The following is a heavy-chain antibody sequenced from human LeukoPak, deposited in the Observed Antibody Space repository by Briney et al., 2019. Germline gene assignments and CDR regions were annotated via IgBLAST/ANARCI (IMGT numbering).Heavy chain of an antibody. CDR2: IYYTGSA. D-gene: IGHD3-9*01. CDR1: GGSINSGDYY. CDR3: PRDARGGYDFLTVNYRITGLDV. Sequence: KPSETLSLTCTVSGGSINSGDYYWSWIRQPPGKGLEWIGHIYYTGSAFYVPSLMSRLTISVDTSKNQFSLKLSSVTAADTAVYYGPRDARGGYDFLTVNYRITGLDVWAQGTTFPSP. V-gene: IGHV4-30-4*01. J-gene: IGHJ6*02.